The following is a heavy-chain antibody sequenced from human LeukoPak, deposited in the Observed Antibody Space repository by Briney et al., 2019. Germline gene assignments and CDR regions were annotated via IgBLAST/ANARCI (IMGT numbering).Heavy chain of an antibody. Sequence: SQTLSLTCAVSGGSISSGGYSWSWIRQPPGKGLEWIGYIYHSGSTYYNPSLKSRVTISVDRSKNQFSLKLSSVTAADTAVYYCARGPDSLGYCSGGSCYSGDWYFQHWGQGTLVTVSS. CDR2: IYHSGST. V-gene: IGHV4-30-2*01. CDR3: ARGPDSLGYCSGGSCYSGDWYFQH. J-gene: IGHJ1*01. CDR1: GGSISSGGYS. D-gene: IGHD2-15*01.